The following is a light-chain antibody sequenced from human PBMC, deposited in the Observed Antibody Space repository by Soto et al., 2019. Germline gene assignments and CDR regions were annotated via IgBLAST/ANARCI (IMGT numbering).Light chain of an antibody. CDR2: AAS. V-gene: IGKV1-39*01. Sequence: DIQMTQSPSSLSGSVGDRFTITCRASQGISSYLAWYQQKPGKAPKLLIYAASSLQSGVPSRFSGSGSGTDFTLTISSLEPEDFATYYCQQSYSTPWTFGQGTKVDIK. CDR1: QGISSY. CDR3: QQSYSTPWT. J-gene: IGKJ1*01.